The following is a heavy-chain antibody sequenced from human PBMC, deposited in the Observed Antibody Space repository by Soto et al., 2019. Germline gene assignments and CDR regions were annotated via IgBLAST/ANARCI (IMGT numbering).Heavy chain of an antibody. V-gene: IGHV1-3*01. CDR3: ARSIAAALALATHPYYFDY. J-gene: IGHJ4*02. D-gene: IGHD6-13*01. CDR2: INAGNGNT. CDR1: GYTFTSYA. Sequence: ASVKVSCKASGYTFTSYAMHWVRQAPGQRLEWMGWINAGNGNTKYSQKFQGRVTITRDTSASTAYMELSSLRSEDTAVYYCARSIAAALALATHPYYFDYWGQGTLVTVSS.